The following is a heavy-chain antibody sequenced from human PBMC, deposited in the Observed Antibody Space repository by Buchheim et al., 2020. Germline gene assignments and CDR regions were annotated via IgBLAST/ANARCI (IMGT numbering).Heavy chain of an antibody. CDR3: ARGWFDP. CDR1: GYTFSSFF. V-gene: IGHV1-46*01. Sequence: QVLLVQSVAEVKKPGASVKVSCKASGYTFSSFFIHWVRQAPGQGLEWMGMINPNGGGTTYAQKFKGRVTMTRDTSTTTLYMELGSLGSDDTAVYFCARGWFDPWGQGTL. J-gene: IGHJ5*02. CDR2: INPNGGGT.